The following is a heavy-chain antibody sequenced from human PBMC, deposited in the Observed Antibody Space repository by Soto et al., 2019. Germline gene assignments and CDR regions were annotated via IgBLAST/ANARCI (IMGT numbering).Heavy chain of an antibody. CDR3: ARAPPGPSPRWVL. D-gene: IGHD3-10*01. V-gene: IGHV4-30-2*06. Sequence: PAETLSLTCTVSGCSLSSGGYSWGWLRHSPEKGLEWLGCIYPTGSTYYHPSLKSRVTISIDTSRNQFSLNLTSVTAADTAVYYCARAPPGPSPRWVLWGQGTTVTVSS. CDR1: GCSLSSGGYS. CDR2: IYPTGST. J-gene: IGHJ6*02.